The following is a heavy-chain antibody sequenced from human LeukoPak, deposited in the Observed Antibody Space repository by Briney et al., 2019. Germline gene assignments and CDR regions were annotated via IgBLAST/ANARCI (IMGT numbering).Heavy chain of an antibody. V-gene: IGHV4-59*11. D-gene: IGHD3-22*01. Sequence: SETLSLTCTVSGGSITTHYWSWIRQPPGEGLQWIASIYHTGASNYNPSLKSRITISLDTSKNQFSPELRYVTDADTAEYYCARDTTFYDSSGYHPYWYFDLWGRGTPVTVSS. CDR2: IYHTGAS. CDR1: GGSITTHY. J-gene: IGHJ2*01. CDR3: ARDTTFYDSSGYHPYWYFDL.